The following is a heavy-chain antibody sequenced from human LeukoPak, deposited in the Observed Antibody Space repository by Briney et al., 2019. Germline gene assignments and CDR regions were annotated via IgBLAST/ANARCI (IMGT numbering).Heavy chain of an antibody. Sequence: SETLSLTCAVYGGSFSGYYWSWIRQPPGKGLEWIGEINHSGSTNYNPSLKSRVTISVDTSKNQFSLKLSSVTAADTAVYYCARTGSYYYDSSGYYYGWFDPWGQGTLVTVSS. J-gene: IGHJ5*02. CDR3: ARTGSYYYDSSGYYYGWFDP. CDR2: INHSGST. CDR1: GGSFSGYY. V-gene: IGHV4-34*01. D-gene: IGHD3-22*01.